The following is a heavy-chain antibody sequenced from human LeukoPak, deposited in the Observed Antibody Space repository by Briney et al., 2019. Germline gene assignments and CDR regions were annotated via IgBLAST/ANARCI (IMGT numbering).Heavy chain of an antibody. Sequence: GGSLRLSCTASGFTFCTYAMTWVRQAPGKGLEWVSFIRSRTYGGTTEYAASVKGRFTISRDDSKSIAYLRMNSLKTEGTAVYYCARDQYAGYDPHYFDYWGQGTLVTVSS. CDR2: IRSRTYGGTT. CDR3: ARDQYAGYDPHYFDY. D-gene: IGHD2-2*01. J-gene: IGHJ4*02. V-gene: IGHV3-49*04. CDR1: GFTFCTYA.